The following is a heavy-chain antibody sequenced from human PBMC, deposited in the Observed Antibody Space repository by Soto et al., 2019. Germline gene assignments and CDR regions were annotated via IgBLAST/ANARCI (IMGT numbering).Heavy chain of an antibody. V-gene: IGHV4-34*01. Sequence: SETLSLTCAVYGGSFSGYYWSWIRQPPGKGLEWIGEINHSGSTNYNLSLKSRVTISVDTSKNQFSLKLSSVTAADTAVYYCAREGSWYSPFFWWFDPWGQGTLVTVSS. CDR3: AREGSWYSPFFWWFDP. CDR1: GGSFSGYY. J-gene: IGHJ5*02. D-gene: IGHD6-13*01. CDR2: INHSGST.